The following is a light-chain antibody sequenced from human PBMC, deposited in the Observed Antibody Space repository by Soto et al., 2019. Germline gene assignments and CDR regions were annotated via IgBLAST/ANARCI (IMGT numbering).Light chain of an antibody. Sequence: DIVMTQSPDSLAVSLGERGTINCKSSQIVLYSSNNKNYLAWYQQKPGQPPKLLIYWASTRESGVPDRFSGSGSGTDFTLTISSLQAEDGAVYYCQQYYGTPYTFGQGTKLEIK. J-gene: IGKJ2*01. V-gene: IGKV4-1*01. CDR3: QQYYGTPYT. CDR2: WAS. CDR1: QIVLYSSNNKNY.